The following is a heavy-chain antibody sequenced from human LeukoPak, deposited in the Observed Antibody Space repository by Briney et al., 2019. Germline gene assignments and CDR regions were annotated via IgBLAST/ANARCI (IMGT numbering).Heavy chain of an antibody. CDR3: ARDVDYHAPSECFDY. Sequence: GGSLRLSCAASGFTFSSYWMHWVRQAPGKGLVWVSRINSDGSSTTYADSVKGRFTISRDNAKNTLYLQMNSLRPEDTAVYYCARDVDYHAPSECFDYWGQGTLVTVSS. V-gene: IGHV3-74*03. CDR2: INSDGSST. CDR1: GFTFSSYW. J-gene: IGHJ4*02. D-gene: IGHD3-16*01.